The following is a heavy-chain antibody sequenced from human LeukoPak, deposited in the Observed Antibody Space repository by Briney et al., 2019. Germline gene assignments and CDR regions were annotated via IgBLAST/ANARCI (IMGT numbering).Heavy chain of an antibody. V-gene: IGHV4-4*08. CDR2: ISNTGIT. CDR1: GGSISSYF. J-gene: IGHJ4*02. Sequence: PSETLSLTCTVSGGSISSYFWNWIRQPPGQGLEWIGYISNTGITKYNPSLKSRVAISADTSKNQFSLNLNSVTAADTADYYCAKASVTTAVLFDSWGQGTLVAVSS. D-gene: IGHD4-23*01. CDR3: AKASVTTAVLFDS.